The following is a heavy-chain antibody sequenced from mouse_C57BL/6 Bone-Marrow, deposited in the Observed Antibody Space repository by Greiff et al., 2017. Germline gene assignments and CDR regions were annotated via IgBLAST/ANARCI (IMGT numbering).Heavy chain of an antibody. D-gene: IGHD2-1*01. J-gene: IGHJ2*01. CDR3: ARYKGNSGFYSYYFDY. CDR1: GFTFTDYY. Sequence: EVKLMESGGGLVQPGGSLSLSCAASGFTFTDYYMSWVRQPPGKALEWLGFIRNKANGYTTEYSASVKGRFTISRDNSQSILYLQMNALRAEDSATYYCARYKGNSGFYSYYFDYWGQGTTRTVSS. CDR2: IRNKANGYTT. V-gene: IGHV7-3*01.